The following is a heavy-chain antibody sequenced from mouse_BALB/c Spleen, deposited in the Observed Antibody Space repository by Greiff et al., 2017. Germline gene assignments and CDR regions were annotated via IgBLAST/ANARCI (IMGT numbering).Heavy chain of an antibody. V-gene: IGHV5-9-4*01. CDR2: ISSGGSYT. J-gene: IGHJ4*01. D-gene: IGHD1-1*01. CDR3: AREGNLLRYAMDY. Sequence: DVMLVESGGGLVKPGGSLKLSCAASGFTFSSYAMSWVRQSPEKRLEWVAEISSGGSYTYYPDTVTGRFTISRDNAKNTLYLEMSSLRSEDTAMYYCAREGNLLRYAMDYWGQGTSVTVSS. CDR1: GFTFSSYA.